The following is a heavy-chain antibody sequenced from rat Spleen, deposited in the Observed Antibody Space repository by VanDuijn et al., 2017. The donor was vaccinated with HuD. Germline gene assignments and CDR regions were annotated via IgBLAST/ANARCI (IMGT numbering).Heavy chain of an antibody. Sequence: EVQLVESDGGLVQPGRSLKLSCAALGFTFSDYYMAWVRQAPTKGLEWVATISYDGSSTYYRDSGKGRFTISRENAKSTLYLQMDSLRSEDTATYYCASRTANWFAYWGQGTLVTVSS. CDR2: ISYDGSST. CDR1: GFTFSDYY. D-gene: IGHD5-1*01. V-gene: IGHV5-29*01. J-gene: IGHJ3*01. CDR3: ASRTANWFAY.